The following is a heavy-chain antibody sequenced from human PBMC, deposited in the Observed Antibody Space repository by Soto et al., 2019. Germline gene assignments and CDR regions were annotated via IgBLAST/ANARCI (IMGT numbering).Heavy chain of an antibody. J-gene: IGHJ4*02. V-gene: IGHV3-23*01. CDR1: GFTFSSYA. CDR3: AKKYCSGGRCYGVDY. Sequence: EVQLLESGGGLVQPGGSLRLSYAASGFTFSSYAMSWVRQAPGKGLEWVSGISSNGGSTYYADSVKGRFTISRDNSEKTLFLQMNSLRAEDTAVYYCAKKYCSGGRCYGVDYWGQGTLVTVSS. CDR2: ISSNGGST. D-gene: IGHD2-15*01.